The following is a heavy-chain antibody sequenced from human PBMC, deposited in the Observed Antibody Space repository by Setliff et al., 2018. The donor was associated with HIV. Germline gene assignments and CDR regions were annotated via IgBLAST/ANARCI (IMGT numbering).Heavy chain of an antibody. Sequence: PSETLSLTCNISGVSIPTNYWNWIRQPAGKGLEWIGRIYTTGGTNYNPALKSRVTMSIDTCKNQISLKLNSVTAADTATYYCARSNPGITAGLLAYWGPGTLVTVSS. CDR2: IYTTGGT. CDR1: GVSIPTNY. V-gene: IGHV4-4*07. CDR3: ARSNPGITAGLLAY. D-gene: IGHD6-13*01. J-gene: IGHJ4*02.